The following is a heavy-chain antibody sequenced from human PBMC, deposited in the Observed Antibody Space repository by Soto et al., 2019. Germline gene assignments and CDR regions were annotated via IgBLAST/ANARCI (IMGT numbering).Heavy chain of an antibody. J-gene: IGHJ6*02. Sequence: GESLKISCAASGFTFSSYEMNWVRQAPGKGLEWVSYIISSGSTIYYADSVKGRFTISRDNAKNSLYLQMNSLRAEDTAVYYCAREGAISYYYYGMDVWGQGTTVTVSS. CDR2: IISSGSTI. V-gene: IGHV3-48*03. CDR3: AREGAISYYYYGMDV. D-gene: IGHD5-12*01. CDR1: GFTFSSYE.